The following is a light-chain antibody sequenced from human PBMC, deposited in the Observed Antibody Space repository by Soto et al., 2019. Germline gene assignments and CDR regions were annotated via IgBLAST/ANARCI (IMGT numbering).Light chain of an antibody. CDR1: SSDIGGYNY. Sequence: QSALPQPPSASGSPGQSVTLSCTGTSSDIGGYNYVSWYQQHPGKAPQLMIYAVSKRPSGVPDRFSGSKSGNTASLTVSGLQAEDAAEYYCSSYAGSNNLVFGGGTKLTVL. CDR3: SSYAGSNNLV. V-gene: IGLV2-8*01. J-gene: IGLJ2*01. CDR2: AVS.